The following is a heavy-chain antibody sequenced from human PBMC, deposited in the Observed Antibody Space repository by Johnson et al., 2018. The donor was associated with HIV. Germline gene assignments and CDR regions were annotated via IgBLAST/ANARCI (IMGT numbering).Heavy chain of an antibody. CDR3: ARVTTMMDSDAFDI. D-gene: IGHD3-22*01. Sequence: VQLVESGGGLVQPGGSLRLSCAASGFTFSSYWMSWVRQAPGKGLEWVANIKQDGSEKYYVDSVKGRFTISRDNAKNSLYLHMNSLRAEDTALYYCARVTTMMDSDAFDIWGQGTMVTVSS. CDR2: IKQDGSEK. CDR1: GFTFSSYW. J-gene: IGHJ3*02. V-gene: IGHV3-7*05.